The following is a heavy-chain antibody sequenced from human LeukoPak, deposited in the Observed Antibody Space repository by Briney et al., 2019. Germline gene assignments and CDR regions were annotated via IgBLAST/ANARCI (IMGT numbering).Heavy chain of an antibody. Sequence: SETLSLTCAVSGGFISSSSWWSWVRQPPGKGLEWIGEIHHGGSTNYNPSLKSRVTISVDRSKNQFSLKLTSVTAADTAVYYCVRKEYGSVWNFFDYWGQGTLVTVSS. CDR1: GGFISSSSW. J-gene: IGHJ4*02. CDR2: IHHGGST. V-gene: IGHV4-4*02. D-gene: IGHD6-19*01. CDR3: VRKEYGSVWNFFDY.